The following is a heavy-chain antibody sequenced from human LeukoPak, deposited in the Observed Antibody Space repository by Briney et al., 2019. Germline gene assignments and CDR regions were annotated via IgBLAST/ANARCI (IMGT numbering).Heavy chain of an antibody. D-gene: IGHD3-3*01. CDR2: ISYDESNT. V-gene: IGHV3-30-3*01. Sequence: GGSLRLSCAASGFTYSSYAMHWVRQAPGKGLEWVAAISYDESNTYYADSVKGRFTISRNNFKSTLYLQMNSLRPEDTAVYYCAADDYDFWSDPGFDYWGQGTLVTVSS. CDR3: AADDYDFWSDPGFDY. J-gene: IGHJ4*02. CDR1: GFTYSSYA.